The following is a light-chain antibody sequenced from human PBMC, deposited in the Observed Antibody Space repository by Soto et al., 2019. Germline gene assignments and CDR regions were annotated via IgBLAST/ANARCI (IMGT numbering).Light chain of an antibody. V-gene: IGKV1-39*01. CDR1: QSIGRH. CDR3: QQTHYAPWT. CDR2: GAS. Sequence: DIQMTQSLSSLSASVGDRVTITCRASQSIGRHLNWYQQTPGRAPSLLIYGASSLQSGVPARFSASGFGTDFTLPISSLQPEDVATYYCQQTHYAPWTFGLGTKVEI. J-gene: IGKJ1*01.